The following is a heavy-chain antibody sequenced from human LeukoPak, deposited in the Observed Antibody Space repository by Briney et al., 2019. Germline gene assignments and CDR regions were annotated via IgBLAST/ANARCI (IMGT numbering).Heavy chain of an antibody. D-gene: IGHD3-3*01. V-gene: IGHV4-34*01. J-gene: IGHJ6*03. Sequence: SETLSLNCAVDGGSFGGYYWTWLRQPPGKGLDWVGVISHSGSTNYTPSLKRRVIIAIDPSNNQFSLELRSVTAADTALYYCARFLSGYDYYYQYYMDVWGRGTTVTVSS. CDR1: GGSFGGYY. CDR3: ARFLSGYDYYYQYYMDV. CDR2: ISHSGST.